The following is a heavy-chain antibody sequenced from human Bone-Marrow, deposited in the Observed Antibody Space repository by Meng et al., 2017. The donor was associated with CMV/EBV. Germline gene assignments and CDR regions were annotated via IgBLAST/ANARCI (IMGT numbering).Heavy chain of an antibody. CDR1: GFTFDDYG. CDR3: ARGEGTLAVAGFTPRGP. J-gene: IGHJ3*01. V-gene: IGHV3-20*04. D-gene: IGHD6-19*01. Sequence: GESLKISCAASGFTFDDYGMSWVRQAPGKGLEWVSGIKWNGGSTGYADSVKGRFTISRDNAKNSLYLQMNSLRAEDTALYYCARGEGTLAVAGFTPRGPWGQGTMVTVSS. CDR2: IKWNGGST.